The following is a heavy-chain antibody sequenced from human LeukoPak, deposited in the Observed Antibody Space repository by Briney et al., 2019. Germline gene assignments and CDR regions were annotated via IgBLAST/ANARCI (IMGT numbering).Heavy chain of an antibody. D-gene: IGHD3-3*01. CDR3: AKAYDFWSGYYTPTFDY. CDR1: GFTVSSNY. CDR2: IYSGGST. V-gene: IGHV3-53*01. J-gene: IGHJ4*02. Sequence: GGSLRLSCAASGFTVSSNYTSWVRQAPGKGLEWVSVIYSGGSTYYADSVKGRFTISRDNSKNTLYLQMNSLRAEDTAVYYCAKAYDFWSGYYTPTFDYWGQGTLVTVSS.